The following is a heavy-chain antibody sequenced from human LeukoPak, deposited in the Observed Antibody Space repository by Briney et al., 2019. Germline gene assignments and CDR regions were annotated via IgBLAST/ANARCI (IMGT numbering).Heavy chain of an antibody. D-gene: IGHD6-13*01. CDR1: GGTFSSYA. Sequence: SVKVSCKASGGTFSSYAISWVRQAPGQGLEWMGGIIPIFGTANYAQKFQGRVTITADKSTSTAYMELSSLRSEDTAVYYCARAYSSSWSYYYYYYYMDVWGKGTTVTISS. J-gene: IGHJ6*03. V-gene: IGHV1-69*06. CDR3: ARAYSSSWSYYYYYYYMDV. CDR2: IIPIFGTA.